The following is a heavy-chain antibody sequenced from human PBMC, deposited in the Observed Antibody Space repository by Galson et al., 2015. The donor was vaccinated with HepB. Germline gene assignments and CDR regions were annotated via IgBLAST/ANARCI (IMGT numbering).Heavy chain of an antibody. D-gene: IGHD2-2*01. CDR1: GFTFSDHS. CDR2: ISRTSINI. CDR3: TRDVGNTKTYQYHGMDV. J-gene: IGHJ6*02. V-gene: IGHV3-21*01. Sequence: SLRLSCAASGFTFSDHSMNWVRQAPGKGPEWVLSISRTSININYADSVKGRYTISRDNAKNSLYLQMNSLRAEDTAVYYCTRDVGNTKTYQYHGMDVWGQGTTITVSS.